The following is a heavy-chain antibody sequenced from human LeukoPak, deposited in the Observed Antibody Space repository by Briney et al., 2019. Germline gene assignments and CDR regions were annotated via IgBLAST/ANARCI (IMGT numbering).Heavy chain of an antibody. CDR3: ARNSGDSGNYYNAFSY. D-gene: IGHD3-10*01. CDR2: ISYDGRNE. Sequence: GGSLRLSCAASGFTFSSHAMSWVRQAPGKGLEWVAVISYDGRNEYYADSVKGRFTISRDNSKSTLYLQMNSLRTEDTAVYFCARNSGDSGNYYNAFSYWGQGALVTVSS. V-gene: IGHV3-30*01. J-gene: IGHJ4*02. CDR1: GFTFSSHA.